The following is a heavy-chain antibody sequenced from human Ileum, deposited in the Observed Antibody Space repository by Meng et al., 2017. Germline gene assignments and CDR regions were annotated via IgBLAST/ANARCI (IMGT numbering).Heavy chain of an antibody. J-gene: IGHJ4*02. V-gene: IGHV3-74*01. CDR3: ARGYSGSYRIDY. CDR2: INSDETST. Sequence: EVQLVESGGGLVQPGGSLRLSCAAAGFNFRSYWMHWVRQTPGKGLAWVSRINSDETSTSYADSVKGRFTISRDNAKNTLYLQMNSLRVEDTAVYYCARGYSGSYRIDYWGQGNLVTVSS. D-gene: IGHD1-26*01. CDR1: GFNFRSYW.